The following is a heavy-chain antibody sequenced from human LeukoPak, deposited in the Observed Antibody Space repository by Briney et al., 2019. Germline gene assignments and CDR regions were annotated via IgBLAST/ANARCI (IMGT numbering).Heavy chain of an antibody. CDR2: IRYDGSNK. CDR1: GFTFSSYG. Sequence: GSLRLSCAASGFTFSSYGMHWVRQAPGKGLEWVAFIRYDGSNKYYADSVKGRFTISRDNSKNTLYLQMNSLRAEDTAVYYCAKTYCGGDCPTTIDYWGQGTLVTVSS. V-gene: IGHV3-30*02. D-gene: IGHD2-21*01. CDR3: AKTYCGGDCPTTIDY. J-gene: IGHJ4*02.